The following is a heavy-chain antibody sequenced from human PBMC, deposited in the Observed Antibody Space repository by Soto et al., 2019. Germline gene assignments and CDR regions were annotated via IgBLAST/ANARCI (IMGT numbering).Heavy chain of an antibody. J-gene: IGHJ6*02. D-gene: IGHD6-13*01. V-gene: IGHV6-1*01. Sequence: SQTLSLTCAISGDSVSSNSAAWNWIRQSPSRGLEWLGRAYYRSKWYNDYAVSVKSRITINPDTSKNQFSLQLNSVTPEDTAVYYCARDRFIAAAPYYYYGMDVWGQGTTVTVSS. CDR1: GDSVSSNSAA. CDR3: ARDRFIAAAPYYYYGMDV. CDR2: AYYRSKWYN.